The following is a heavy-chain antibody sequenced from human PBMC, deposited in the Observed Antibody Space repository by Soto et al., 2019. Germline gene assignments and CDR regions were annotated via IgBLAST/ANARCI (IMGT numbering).Heavy chain of an antibody. J-gene: IGHJ5*02. Sequence: GGALRLSCAACGFTFSTYCIHWVRQAPCKGLEWVAVISYDGINKNYADSVKGRFTISRDNSKNTLYLQMNSLRAEDTAVYYCAKDSVSAWSVSRCSEWFDPWGQGALVTVSS. V-gene: IGHV3-30*18. D-gene: IGHD3-3*01. CDR1: GFTFSTYC. CDR3: AKDSVSAWSVSRCSEWFDP. CDR2: ISYDGINK.